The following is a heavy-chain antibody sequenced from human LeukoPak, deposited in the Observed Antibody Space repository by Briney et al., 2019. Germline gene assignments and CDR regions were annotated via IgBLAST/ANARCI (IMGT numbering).Heavy chain of an antibody. CDR2: ISYDGSNK. D-gene: IGHD6-19*01. J-gene: IGHJ4*02. CDR3: ARVPEGGWRPLGDYFDY. Sequence: GGSLRLSCAASGFTFSSYAMHWVRQAPGKGLEWVAVISYDGSNKYYADSVKGRFTISRDNSKNTLYLQMNSLRAEDTAVYYCARVPEGGWRPLGDYFDYWGQGTLVTVSS. V-gene: IGHV3-30-3*01. CDR1: GFTFSSYA.